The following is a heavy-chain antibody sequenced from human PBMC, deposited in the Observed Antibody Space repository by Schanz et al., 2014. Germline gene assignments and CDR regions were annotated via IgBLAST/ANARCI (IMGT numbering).Heavy chain of an antibody. Sequence: QVQLQESGPGLVKPSETLSLTCAVSGGSISGYYWSWIRQPPGKGLEWIGFIYYRGNTYYNPSLNSRVSISLDPSKTQFFLNLNSLTAADTAVYYCARVPEPGWFDPWGQGTLVTVSS. CDR3: ARVPEPGWFDP. J-gene: IGHJ5*02. CDR2: IYYRGNT. CDR1: GGSISGYY. D-gene: IGHD1-26*01. V-gene: IGHV4-59*06.